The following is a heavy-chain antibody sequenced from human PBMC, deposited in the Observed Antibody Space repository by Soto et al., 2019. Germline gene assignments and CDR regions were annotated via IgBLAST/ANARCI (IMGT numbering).Heavy chain of an antibody. CDR3: ERRPIDYGDYVPGFDP. J-gene: IGHJ5*02. V-gene: IGHV1-69*13. CDR1: GGTFSSYA. D-gene: IGHD4-17*01. CDR2: IIPIFGTA. Sequence: GASVKVSCKASGGTFSSYAISWVRQAPGQGLEWMGGIIPIFGTANYAQKFQGRVTITADESTSTAYMELSSLRSEDTAVYYCERRPIDYGDYVPGFDPWGQGTLVSVS.